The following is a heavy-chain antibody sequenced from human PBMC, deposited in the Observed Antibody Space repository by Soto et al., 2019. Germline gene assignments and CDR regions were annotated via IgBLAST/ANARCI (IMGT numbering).Heavy chain of an antibody. CDR1: GGSLSGYY. V-gene: IGHV4-34*01. CDR3: ARHRTGSRGVDL. CDR2: TNDSGST. J-gene: IGHJ5*02. D-gene: IGHD1-1*01. Sequence: QVQLQQWGAGLLKPSETLSRICGVYGGSLSGYYWIWIRQSPGRGLEWIGETNDSGSTKYNPSLKSRVTISIDRSKNQFSLRLNSVTAADTAVYYCARHRTGSRGVDLWGQGMMVTVSS.